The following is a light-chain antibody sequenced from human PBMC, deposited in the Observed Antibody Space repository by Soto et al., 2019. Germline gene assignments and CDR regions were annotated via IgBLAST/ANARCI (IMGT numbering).Light chain of an antibody. CDR2: GAS. CDR3: QQYGSSPYT. V-gene: IGKV3-20*01. Sequence: EVVLTQSPGTLSLSPGERATLSCRASQSITSTYLAWYQQRPGQAPRLLIYGASSRATGIPDRFSGSGSGTDFTITISRLEPEDFELYYCQQYGSSPYTFGQGTKLEIE. CDR1: QSITSTY. J-gene: IGKJ2*01.